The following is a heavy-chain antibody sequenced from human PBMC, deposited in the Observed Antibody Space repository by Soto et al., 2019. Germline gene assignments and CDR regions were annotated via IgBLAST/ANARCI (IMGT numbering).Heavy chain of an antibody. Sequence: GGSLRLSCAASGFTFSSYWMSWVRQAPGKGLEWVANIKQDGSEKYYVDSVKGRFTISRDNAKNSLYLQMNSLRAEDTAVYYCARDGKSRISDGSGRDYYYYMDVWGKGTTVTVSS. CDR3: ARDGKSRISDGSGRDYYYYMDV. CDR1: GFTFSSYW. CDR2: IKQDGSEK. V-gene: IGHV3-7*01. D-gene: IGHD3-10*01. J-gene: IGHJ6*03.